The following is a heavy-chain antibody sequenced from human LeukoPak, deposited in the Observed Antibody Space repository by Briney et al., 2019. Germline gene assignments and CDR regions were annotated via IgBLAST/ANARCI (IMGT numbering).Heavy chain of an antibody. CDR1: GFTFSNAW. CDR3: TIFFFMGDFWSGSAIYY. CDR2: IKSKIDGGTT. V-gene: IGHV3-15*01. J-gene: IGHJ4*02. Sequence: RPGGSLRLSCAASGFTFSNAWRSWVRQAPGKGPEWVGRIKSKIDGGTTDYAAPVKAKFTISRDDSKKTLYLQMSSLKPEDTAVYYCTIFFFMGDFWSGSAIYYWGQGTQVTVSS. D-gene: IGHD3-3*01.